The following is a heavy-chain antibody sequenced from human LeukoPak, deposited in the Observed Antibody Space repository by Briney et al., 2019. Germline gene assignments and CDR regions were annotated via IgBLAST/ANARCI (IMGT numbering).Heavy chain of an antibody. D-gene: IGHD3-3*01. CDR1: GFTFDDYT. CDR2: ISWDGGST. CDR3: AKDIGPYYDFWSGYLDY. V-gene: IGHV3-43*01. J-gene: IGHJ4*02. Sequence: GGSLRLSCAASGFTFDDYTMHWVRQAPGKGLEWVSLISWDGGSTYYADSVKGRFTISRDNSKNSLYLQMNSLRTEDTALYYCAKDIGPYYDFWSGYLDYWGQGTLVTVSS.